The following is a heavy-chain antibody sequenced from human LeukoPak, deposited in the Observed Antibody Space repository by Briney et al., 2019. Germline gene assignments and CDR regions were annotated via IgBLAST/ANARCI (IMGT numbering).Heavy chain of an antibody. D-gene: IGHD3-9*01. J-gene: IGHJ6*02. Sequence: GGSLRLSCAASGFTFSSYAMSWVRQAPGKGLEWVPAISGSGGSTYYADSVKGRFTISRDNSKNTLYLQMNSLRAEDTAVYYCARDRDYDILTGYYYYYYYGMDVWGQGTTVTVSS. CDR1: GFTFSSYA. V-gene: IGHV3-23*01. CDR3: ARDRDYDILTGYYYYYYYGMDV. CDR2: ISGSGGST.